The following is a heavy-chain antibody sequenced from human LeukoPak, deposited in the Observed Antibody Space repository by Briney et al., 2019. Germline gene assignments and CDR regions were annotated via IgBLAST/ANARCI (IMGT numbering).Heavy chain of an antibody. CDR1: GYTFTGYY. J-gene: IGHJ4*02. CDR3: ARDDGFFSGWYTGDY. CDR2: INPNSGGT. D-gene: IGHD6-19*01. Sequence: GASVKVSCKASGYTFTGYYMHWVRQAPGQGLEWMGWINPNSGGTNYAQKFQGRVTMTRDTSISTAYMELSRPRSDDTAVYYCARDDGFFSGWYTGDYWGQGTLVTVSS. V-gene: IGHV1-2*02.